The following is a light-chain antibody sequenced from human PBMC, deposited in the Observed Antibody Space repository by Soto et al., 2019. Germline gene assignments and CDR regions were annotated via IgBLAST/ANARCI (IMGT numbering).Light chain of an antibody. J-gene: IGKJ4*01. CDR3: QQSYSTPA. CDR2: AAS. CDR1: QSISSY. Sequence: DIQMPQSPSSLSASVGDRVTITCRASQSISSYLNWYQQKPGKAPKLLIYAASSLQSGVPSRFSGSGSGTDFTLTISSLQLEDFATYYCQQSYSTPAFGGGNKVEIK. V-gene: IGKV1-39*01.